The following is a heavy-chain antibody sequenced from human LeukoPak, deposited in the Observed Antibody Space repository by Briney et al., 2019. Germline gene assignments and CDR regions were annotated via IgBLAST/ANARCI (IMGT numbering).Heavy chain of an antibody. CDR3: AKVVQYTASTGTGLDY. V-gene: IGHV3-33*06. Sequence: GGSLRLSCAASGFTFINYGMHWVRQAPGKGLDWVAVIWYDGSYKYYADSVKGRFTITRDNSKNTLYLQMNSLRAEDTAIYYCAKVVQYTASTGTGLDYWGQGTLVTVSS. D-gene: IGHD6-13*01. CDR1: GFTFINYG. J-gene: IGHJ4*02. CDR2: IWYDGSYK.